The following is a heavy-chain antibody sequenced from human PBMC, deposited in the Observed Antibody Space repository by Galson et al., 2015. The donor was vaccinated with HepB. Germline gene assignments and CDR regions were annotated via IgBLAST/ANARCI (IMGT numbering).Heavy chain of an antibody. V-gene: IGHV4-59*01. CDR3: AGEIAVAGTVDY. CDR2: IYYSGST. Sequence: SETLSLTCTVSGGSISSYYWSWIRQPPGKGLEWIGYIYYSGSTNYNPSLKSRVTISVDTSKNQFSLKLSSVTAADTAVYYCAGEIAVAGTVDYWGQGTLVTVSS. CDR1: GGSISSYY. J-gene: IGHJ4*02. D-gene: IGHD6-19*01.